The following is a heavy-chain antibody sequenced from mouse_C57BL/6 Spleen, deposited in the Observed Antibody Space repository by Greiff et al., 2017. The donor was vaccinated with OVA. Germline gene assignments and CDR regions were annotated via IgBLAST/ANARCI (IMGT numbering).Heavy chain of an antibody. CDR1: GYSITSGYY. D-gene: IGHD1-1*01. Sequence: EVQLVESGPGLVKPSQSLSLTCSVTGYSITSGYYWNWIRQFPGNKLEWMGYISYDGSNNYNPSLKNRISITRDTSKNQFFLTLNSVTTEDTATYYCARGELLLRGRDYWGQGTSVTVSS. J-gene: IGHJ4*01. CDR2: ISYDGSN. CDR3: ARGELLLRGRDY. V-gene: IGHV3-6*01.